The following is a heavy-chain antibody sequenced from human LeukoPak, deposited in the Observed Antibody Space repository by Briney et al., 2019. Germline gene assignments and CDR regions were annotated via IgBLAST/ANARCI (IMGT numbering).Heavy chain of an antibody. Sequence: GGSLRLSCAASGFTFSSYSMNWVRQAPGKGLEWVSSISSSGSYIYYADSVRGRFTISRDNAKNSLYLQMNSLRAEDTAVYYCARDLGSGFDYWGQGTLVTVSS. CDR3: ARDLGSGFDY. D-gene: IGHD5-12*01. J-gene: IGHJ4*02. CDR2: ISSSGSYI. CDR1: GFTFSSYS. V-gene: IGHV3-21*01.